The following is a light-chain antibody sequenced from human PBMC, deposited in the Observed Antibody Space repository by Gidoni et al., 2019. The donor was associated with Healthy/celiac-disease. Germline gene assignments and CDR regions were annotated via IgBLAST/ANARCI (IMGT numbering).Light chain of an antibody. V-gene: IGLV2-14*03. CDR1: SSDVGGYNY. CDR3: SSYTSSSTLVV. J-gene: IGLJ2*01. CDR2: DVS. Sequence: QSALTQPASVSGSPGQSITISCTGTSSDVGGYNYVSWYQQHTGKAPKRMIYDVSNRPSGVSNRFSGSKSGNTASLTISGLQAEDEADYYCSSYTSSSTLVVFGGGTKLTVL.